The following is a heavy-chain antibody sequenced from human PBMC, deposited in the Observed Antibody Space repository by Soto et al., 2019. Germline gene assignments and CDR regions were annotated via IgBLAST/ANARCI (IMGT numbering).Heavy chain of an antibody. V-gene: IGHV4-34*01. D-gene: IGHD3-10*01. CDR3: ARGGRVGESNNWFDP. J-gene: IGHJ5*02. CDR2: INHSGST. CDR1: GGSFSGYY. Sequence: SETQSLICAVYGGSFSGYYWSWIRQPPGKGLEWIGEINHSGSTNYNPSLKSRVTISVDTSKNQFSLKLSSVTAADTAVYYCARGGRVGESNNWFDPWGQGTLVTVSS.